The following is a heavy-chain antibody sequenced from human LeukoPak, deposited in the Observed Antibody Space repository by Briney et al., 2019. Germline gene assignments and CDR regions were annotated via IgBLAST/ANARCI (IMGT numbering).Heavy chain of an antibody. J-gene: IGHJ4*02. Sequence: PSETLSLTCTVSGGSISGYYWSWLRQSPEKGLEGIVYLYYSGRTNYTPPLKSRVTISLDTSRNRFSLKLTSVTAADTAFYYCARATYTSTWSKIDSWGQGSLVTVSS. CDR3: ARATYTSTWSKIDS. V-gene: IGHV4-59*01. D-gene: IGHD6-6*01. CDR1: GGSISGYY. CDR2: LYYSGRT.